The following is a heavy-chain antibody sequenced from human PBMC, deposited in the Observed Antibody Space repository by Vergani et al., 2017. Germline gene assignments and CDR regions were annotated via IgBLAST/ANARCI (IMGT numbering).Heavy chain of an antibody. J-gene: IGHJ6*02. Sequence: EVQLLESGGGLVQPGGSLRLSCAASGFTFSSYAMSWVRQAPGKGLEWVSAISGSGGSTYYADSVKGRFTISRDNSKNTLYLQMNSLRAEDTAVYYCARSEDYGDPGYYYGMDVWGQGTTVTVSS. CDR1: GFTFSSYA. CDR2: ISGSGGST. CDR3: ARSEDYGDPGYYYGMDV. D-gene: IGHD4-17*01. V-gene: IGHV3-23*01.